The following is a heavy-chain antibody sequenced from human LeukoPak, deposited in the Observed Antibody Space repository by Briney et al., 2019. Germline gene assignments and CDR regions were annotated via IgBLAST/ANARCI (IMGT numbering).Heavy chain of an antibody. J-gene: IGHJ6*03. V-gene: IGHV4-4*02. CDR3: ARSGCSGGSCYPEEYYYYYYMDV. CDR1: GGSISSSNW. Sequence: SETLSLTCTVSGGSISSSNWWSWVRQSPGKGLEWIGQIYHSGGTIYNPSLKSRVTISVDQSKNQFSLKLTSVTAADTAVYYCARSGCSGGSCYPEEYYYYYYMDVWGKGTTVTISS. CDR2: IYHSGGT. D-gene: IGHD2-15*01.